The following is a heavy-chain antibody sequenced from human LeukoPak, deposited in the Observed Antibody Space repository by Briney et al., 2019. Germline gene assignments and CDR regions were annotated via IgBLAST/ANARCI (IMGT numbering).Heavy chain of an antibody. CDR1: GLIFRNYA. CDR2: ISGSGGST. D-gene: IGHD6-19*01. Sequence: GGSLRLSCTASGLIFRNYAMTWVRQAPRKGLEWVSAISGSGGSTYYADSVKGRFTISRDNSKNTLYLQMNSLRAEDTAVYYCAKAGQWLVARYYFDYWGQGTLVTVSS. CDR3: AKAGQWLVARYYFDY. J-gene: IGHJ4*02. V-gene: IGHV3-23*01.